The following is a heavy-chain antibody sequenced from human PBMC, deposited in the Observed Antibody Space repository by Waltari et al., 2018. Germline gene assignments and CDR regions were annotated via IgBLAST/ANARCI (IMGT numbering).Heavy chain of an antibody. CDR2: VSAKSDFT. CDR1: GFVFGSYA. D-gene: IGHD1-7*01. V-gene: IGHV3-23*01. CDR3: ARYISRGRELMS. J-gene: IGHJ4*02. Sequence: EVQLLESGGGLVQPGGSLRLSCVASGFVFGSYAMTWVRQAPGNGLGWVSGVSAKSDFTNYADSVKGRFTISRDNSKNTLYLQMNSLRGEDAALYYCARYISRGRELMSWGQGTLVTVSS.